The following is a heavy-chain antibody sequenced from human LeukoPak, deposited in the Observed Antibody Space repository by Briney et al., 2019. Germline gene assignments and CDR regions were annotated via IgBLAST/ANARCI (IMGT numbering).Heavy chain of an antibody. CDR3: ARDVDYGDYGSTVDY. CDR2: ISSSSSYI. CDR1: GFTFSSYS. Sequence: GGSLRLSCAASGFTFSSYSMNWVRQAPGKGLEWVSSISSSSSYIYYADSVKGRFTISRDNAKNSLYLQMNSLRAEDTAVYYCARDVDYGDYGSTVDYWGQGTLVTVSS. V-gene: IGHV3-21*01. D-gene: IGHD4-17*01. J-gene: IGHJ4*02.